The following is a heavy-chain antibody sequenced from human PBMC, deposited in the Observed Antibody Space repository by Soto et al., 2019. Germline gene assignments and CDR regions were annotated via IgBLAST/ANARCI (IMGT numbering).Heavy chain of an antibody. J-gene: IGHJ6*02. V-gene: IGHV1-46*01. Sequence: ASVKVSCKASGYTFTSYYMHWVRQAPGQGLERMGIINPSGGSTSYAQKFQGRVTMTRDTSTSTVYMELSSLRSEDTAVYYCARGRVNSGWYYYYYGMDVWGQGTTVTVSS. D-gene: IGHD6-19*01. CDR3: ARGRVNSGWYYYYYGMDV. CDR1: GYTFTSYY. CDR2: INPSGGST.